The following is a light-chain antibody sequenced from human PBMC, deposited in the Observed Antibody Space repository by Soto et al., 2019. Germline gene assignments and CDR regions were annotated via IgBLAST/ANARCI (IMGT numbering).Light chain of an antibody. CDR1: SSDVGGYNR. J-gene: IGLJ1*01. CDR2: DVS. CDR3: SSYTISNTLPFV. Sequence: QSVLTQPHSVSGSPGQSVTISCTGTSSDVGGYNRVSWYQQYPGKAPKLMIYDVSKRPSGVPGRFSGSKSGNTASLTISGLQAEDEADYYCSSYTISNTLPFVFGTGTKVTAL. V-gene: IGLV2-11*01.